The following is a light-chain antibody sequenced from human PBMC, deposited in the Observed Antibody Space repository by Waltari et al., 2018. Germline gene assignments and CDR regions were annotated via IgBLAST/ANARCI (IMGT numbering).Light chain of an antibody. J-gene: IGKJ1*01. CDR3: QQYNDWPPWT. CDR2: SAF. CDR1: QSVSSN. Sequence: IVMTQSTATLSVSPGDTATLSCRASQSVSSNLAWYQQKPGQAPRLLIYSAFTRATGIPARFSGSVSGTEFTLTITSMQSEDFAVYYCQQYNDWPPWTFGQGTRVEMK. V-gene: IGKV3-15*01.